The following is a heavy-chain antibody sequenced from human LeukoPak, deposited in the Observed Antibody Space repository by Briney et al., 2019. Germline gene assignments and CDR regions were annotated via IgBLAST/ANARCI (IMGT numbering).Heavy chain of an antibody. Sequence: GASVKVSCKALGYPFTAFSLHWVRQARGQGPEWMAIINPGIFTTTYAQKLQDRITVTSDTSTATVYMELRSLRLEDTAVYFCARDWAHGSFDLWGQGTLVTVSS. CDR2: INPGIFTT. J-gene: IGHJ4*02. CDR3: ARDWAHGSFDL. D-gene: IGHD3-16*01. CDR1: GYPFTAFS. V-gene: IGHV1-46*01.